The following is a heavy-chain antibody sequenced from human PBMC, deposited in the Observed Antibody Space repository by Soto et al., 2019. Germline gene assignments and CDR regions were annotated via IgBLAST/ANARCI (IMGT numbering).Heavy chain of an antibody. CDR1: GFTFSSYA. Sequence: DVQLLESGGGLVQPEGCLRLSCAAPGFTFSSYAMGWVRQGPGKGLEWVAVVSIGGSTHYADCVRGRFTISRDNSKNTLSLQMNSLTAEDTAVYFCAKRRGAGGHFDYWGQGALVTVSS. J-gene: IGHJ4*02. CDR2: VSIGGST. V-gene: IGHV3-23*01. CDR3: AKRRGAGGHFDY. D-gene: IGHD2-15*01.